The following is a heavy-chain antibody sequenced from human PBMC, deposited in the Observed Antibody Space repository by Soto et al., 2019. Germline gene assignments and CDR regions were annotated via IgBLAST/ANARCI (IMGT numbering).Heavy chain of an antibody. CDR3: TRDQF. CDR2: IKEDATQK. Sequence: EGQLVQSGGGLVQPGGSLRLSCVGSGFTSRGFWMGWVRQAPGKGLEWVANIKEDATQKNYVDSVRGRFIISRDTATISLYLQMNSLRAEDTAVYYCTRDQFWGQGTLVTVSS. V-gene: IGHV3-7*05. J-gene: IGHJ4*02. CDR1: GFTSRGFW.